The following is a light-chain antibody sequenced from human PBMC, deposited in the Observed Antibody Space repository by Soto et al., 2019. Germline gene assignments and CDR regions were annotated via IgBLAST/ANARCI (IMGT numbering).Light chain of an antibody. Sequence: QLVLTQSSSASASLGSSVRLTCTLSSGHSSYIIAWHQQQPGKAPRYLMKLEGSGSYNKGSGVPDRFSGSGSGADRYLTISNLQIEDEADYYCETWDSDTRVFGGGTKLTVL. J-gene: IGLJ3*02. CDR1: SGHSSYI. CDR2: LEGSGSY. CDR3: ETWDSDTRV. V-gene: IGLV4-60*02.